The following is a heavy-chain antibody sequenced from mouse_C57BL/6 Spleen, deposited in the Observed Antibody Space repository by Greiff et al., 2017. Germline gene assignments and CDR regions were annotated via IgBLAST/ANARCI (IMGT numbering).Heavy chain of an antibody. CDR3: AGGDYAMDY. J-gene: IGHJ4*01. V-gene: IGHV1-59*01. Sequence: QVQLKQPGAELVRPGTSVKLSCKASGYTFTSYWMHWVKQRPGQGLEWIGVIDPSDSYTNYNQKFKGKATLTVDTSSSTAYMQLSSLTSEDSAVYYCAGGDYAMDYWGQGTSVTVSS. CDR1: GYTFTSYW. CDR2: IDPSDSYT.